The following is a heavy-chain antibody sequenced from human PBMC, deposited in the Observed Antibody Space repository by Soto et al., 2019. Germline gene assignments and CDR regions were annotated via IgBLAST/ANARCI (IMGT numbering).Heavy chain of an antibody. CDR2: ISGSGGST. CDR3: AKLTGNYSGSGSHPGAFDL. D-gene: IGHD3-10*01. CDR1: GFTFSSYA. J-gene: IGHJ3*01. Sequence: GGSLRLSCAASGFTFSSYAMSWVRQAPGKGLEWVSAISGSGGSTYYADSVKGRFTISRDNSKNTLYLQMNSLRAEDTAVYYCAKLTGNYSGSGSHPGAFDLWGQGTMVTVPS. V-gene: IGHV3-23*01.